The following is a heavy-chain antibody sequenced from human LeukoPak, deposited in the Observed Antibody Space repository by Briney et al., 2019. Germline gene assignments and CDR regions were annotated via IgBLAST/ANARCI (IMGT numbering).Heavy chain of an antibody. CDR1: GGSISSNY. D-gene: IGHD3-3*01. Sequence: SESLSLTCNVSGGSISSNYWSWIRQPPGKGLEWIGHIYNNGGTNFNPSLKSRVTISLDTSKKQVSLKLSSVTAADTAVYYCARGRLRFLEGTRRIDPWGQGTLVTVSS. CDR2: IYNNGGT. CDR3: ARGRLRFLEGTRRIDP. V-gene: IGHV4-59*12. J-gene: IGHJ5*02.